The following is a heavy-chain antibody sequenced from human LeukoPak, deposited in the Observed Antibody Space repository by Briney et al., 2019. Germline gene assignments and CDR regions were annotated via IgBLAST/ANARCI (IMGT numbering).Heavy chain of an antibody. CDR2: INPNSGGT. J-gene: IGHJ6*03. Sequence: GASVKVSCKASGYTFTGYYMHWVRQAPGQGLEWMGWINPNSGGTNYAHKFQGRVTMTRDTSISTAYMELSRLRSDDTAVYYCARIPDYGDYPSYYYMDVWGKGTTVTVSS. CDR3: ARIPDYGDYPSYYYMDV. D-gene: IGHD4-17*01. V-gene: IGHV1-2*02. CDR1: GYTFTGYY.